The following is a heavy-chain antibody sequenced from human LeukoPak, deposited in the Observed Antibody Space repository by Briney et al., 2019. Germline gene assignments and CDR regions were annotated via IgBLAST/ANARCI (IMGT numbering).Heavy chain of an antibody. CDR1: GYSFTSYW. CDR2: IYPGDSDT. J-gene: IGHJ4*02. V-gene: IGHV5-51*01. Sequence: GESLKISCKGSGYSFTSYWIGWVRQMPGKGLEWMGIIYPGDSDTRYSPSFQGQVTISADKSISTAYLQWSSLKASDTAVYYCARGGGDPNTMIVVVTPLDYWGQGTLVTVSS. CDR3: ARGGGDPNTMIVVVTPLDY. D-gene: IGHD3-22*01.